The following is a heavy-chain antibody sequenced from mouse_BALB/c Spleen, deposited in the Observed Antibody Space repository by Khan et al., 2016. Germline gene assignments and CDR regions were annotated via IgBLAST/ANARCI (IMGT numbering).Heavy chain of an antibody. CDR1: GYTFSRYW. Sequence: VQLQESGAELMKPGASVKISCKATGYTFSRYWIEWVKERPGHGLAWIGEILPGTGSTNYNEKLKGKATFTAETSSNTAYIQLSSLTSEDSAVYYCARGAYGGRGTLVTVSA. V-gene: IGHV1-9*01. J-gene: IGHJ3*01. CDR2: ILPGTGST. CDR3: ARGAY.